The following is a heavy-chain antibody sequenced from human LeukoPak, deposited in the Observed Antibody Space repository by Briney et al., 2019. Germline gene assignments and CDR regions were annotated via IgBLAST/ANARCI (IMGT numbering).Heavy chain of an antibody. J-gene: IGHJ4*02. D-gene: IGHD2-15*01. Sequence: SQTLSLTCAVSGGPISSGGYSWSWIRQPPGKGLEWIGYIYHSGSTYYNPSLKSRVTISVDRSKNQFSLKLSSVTAADTAVYYCARESPYCSGGSCYDYWGQGTLVTVSS. V-gene: IGHV4-30-2*01. CDR1: GGPISSGGYS. CDR2: IYHSGST. CDR3: ARESPYCSGGSCYDY.